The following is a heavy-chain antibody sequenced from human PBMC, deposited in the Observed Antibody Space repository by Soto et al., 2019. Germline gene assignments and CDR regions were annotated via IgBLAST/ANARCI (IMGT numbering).Heavy chain of an antibody. V-gene: IGHV4-34*01. CDR2: ISSGST. Sequence: PSETLSPTCAVYGGSSSGWYCTWIRQPPVKGLEWIGEISSGSTNYNPSLNSQVTISADMSKNQFSLKLSSVTAADTDVYYCARGWELLGYWGQGTLVTVSS. J-gene: IGHJ4*02. CDR1: GGSSSGWY. D-gene: IGHD1-26*01. CDR3: ARGWELLGY.